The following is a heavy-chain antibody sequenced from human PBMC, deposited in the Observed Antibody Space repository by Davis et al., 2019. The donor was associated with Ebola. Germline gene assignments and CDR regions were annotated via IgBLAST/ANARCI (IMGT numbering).Heavy chain of an antibody. D-gene: IGHD3-22*01. V-gene: IGHV3-74*01. CDR3: VQDMIDEGLSSPHPDFQH. Sequence: HTGASLRLSCAASAFTFSHYCMHWVRPSPGTALVWLSRINSDGRTTGYADSVKGRFAMSRDNAKNTLYLQMNSLRADDTAVYYCVQDMIDEGLSSPHPDFQHWGQGTLVTVSS. CDR2: INSDGRTT. CDR1: AFTFSHYC. J-gene: IGHJ1*01.